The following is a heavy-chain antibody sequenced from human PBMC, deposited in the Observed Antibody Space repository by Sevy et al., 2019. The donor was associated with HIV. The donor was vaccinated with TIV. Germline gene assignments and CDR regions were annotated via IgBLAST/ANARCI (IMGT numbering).Heavy chain of an antibody. Sequence: SETLSLTCTVSGGCITSLYWNWIRQPPGKGLEWIANIYYNGHINYNPSLKSRVTLPLDTSKNQFSLRLSSVTAADTAMYYCAGENAWGRGYSWGQGALVTVSS. CDR3: AGENAWGRGYS. CDR1: GGCITSLY. J-gene: IGHJ4*02. CDR2: IYYNGHI. D-gene: IGHD1-26*01. V-gene: IGHV4-59*08.